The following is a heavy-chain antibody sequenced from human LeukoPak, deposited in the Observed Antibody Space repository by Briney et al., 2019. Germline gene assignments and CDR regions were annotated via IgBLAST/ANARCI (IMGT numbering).Heavy chain of an antibody. CDR1: GASISFYY. V-gene: IGHV4-59*01. D-gene: IGHD6-13*01. Sequence: PSETLSLTCNVSGASISFYYWSWIRQPPGKGLEWIGYIYYSGSTKYNPSLKSRVTMSIDTSKNQFSLNLKSVTAADTAVYYCALDSSGWSDDSFDIWGHGTMVTVSS. J-gene: IGHJ3*02. CDR3: ALDSSGWSDDSFDI. CDR2: IYYSGST.